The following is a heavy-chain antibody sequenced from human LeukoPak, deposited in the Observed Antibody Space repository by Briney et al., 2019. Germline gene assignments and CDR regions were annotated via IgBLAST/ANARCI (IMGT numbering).Heavy chain of an antibody. CDR1: GFTFSSYA. D-gene: IGHD6-13*01. V-gene: IGHV3-23*01. CDR2: ISGSGGST. J-gene: IGHJ4*02. Sequence: GGSLRLSCAASGFTFSSYAMSWVRQAPGKGLEWVSAISGSGGSTYYVDSVKGRFTISRDNSKNTLYLQMNSLRAEDTAVYYCAKDEQQQLAIDYWGQGTLVTVSS. CDR3: AKDEQQQLAIDY.